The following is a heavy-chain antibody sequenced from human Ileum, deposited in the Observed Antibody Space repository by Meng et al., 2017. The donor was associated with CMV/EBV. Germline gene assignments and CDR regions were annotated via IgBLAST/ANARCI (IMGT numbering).Heavy chain of an antibody. D-gene: IGHD4-17*01. J-gene: IGHJ4*02. Sequence: QLQLKEAAPRRVKPPESISLTVGVAGDSISLNYWSWIRQPAGKGLEWIGRIYVSGSTNYNSSLRSRITLSVDKAKTQFSLNLNSVTAADTAVYYCARDQDYGLLDSWGQGTLVTVSS. V-gene: IGHV4-4*07. CDR2: IYVSGST. CDR1: GDSISLNY. CDR3: ARDQDYGLLDS.